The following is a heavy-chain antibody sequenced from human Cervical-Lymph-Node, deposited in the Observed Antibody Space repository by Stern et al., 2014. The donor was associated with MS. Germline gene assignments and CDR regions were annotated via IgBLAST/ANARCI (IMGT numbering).Heavy chain of an antibody. V-gene: IGHV3-9*01. J-gene: IGHJ4*02. Sequence: EVQLVESGGGSVQPGRSLRLSCAASGFTFDDCAMHWVRQAPGKGLEWVSGISWNSNNIVYADSVRGRFTISRDNAKNSLYLQMNGLRPEDTALYYCAKDISERHYYFDSWGEGTLVTVSS. CDR1: GFTFDDCA. CDR3: AKDISERHYYFDS. D-gene: IGHD3-16*02. CDR2: ISWNSNNI.